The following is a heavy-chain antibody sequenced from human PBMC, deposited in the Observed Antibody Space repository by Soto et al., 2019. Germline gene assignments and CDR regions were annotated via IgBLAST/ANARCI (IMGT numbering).Heavy chain of an antibody. CDR2: INPNSGGT. D-gene: IGHD5-12*01. Sequence: GASVKVSCKASGYTFTGYYRHWVRQAPGQGLEWMGWINPNSGGTNYAQKFQGWVTMTRDTSISTAYMELSRLRSDDTAVYYCAREGGYSGAIHYYYYYMDVWGKGTTVTVSS. J-gene: IGHJ6*03. CDR3: AREGGYSGAIHYYYYYMDV. CDR1: GYTFTGYY. V-gene: IGHV1-2*04.